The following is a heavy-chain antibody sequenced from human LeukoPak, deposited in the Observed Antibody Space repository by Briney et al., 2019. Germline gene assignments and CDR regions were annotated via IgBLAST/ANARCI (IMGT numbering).Heavy chain of an antibody. CDR1: GGSISSSSYY. J-gene: IGHJ6*02. CDR3: ARAGYSSSWYGHYYGMDV. D-gene: IGHD6-13*01. CDR2: IYYSGST. Sequence: SETLFLTCTVSGGSISSSSYYWGWIRQPPGKGLEWIGSIYYSGSTYYNPSLKSRVTISVDTSKNQFSLKLSSVTAADTAVYYCARAGYSSSWYGHYYGMDVWGQGTTVTVSS. V-gene: IGHV4-39*01.